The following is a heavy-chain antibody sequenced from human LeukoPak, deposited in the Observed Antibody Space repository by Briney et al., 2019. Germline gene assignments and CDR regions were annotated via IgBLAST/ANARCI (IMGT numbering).Heavy chain of an antibody. CDR1: GGSLTSYY. V-gene: IGHV4-59*01. D-gene: IGHD6-19*01. Sequence: SETLSLTCTVSGGSLTSYYWSWIRQPPGKGLEWIGNIYYSGSTNYNPSLKSRVTISVDTSKNQFSLKLSSVTAADTVVYFCARPYRSGWHGSFDYWGQGSLVTVSS. CDR3: ARPYRSGWHGSFDY. CDR2: IYYSGST. J-gene: IGHJ4*02.